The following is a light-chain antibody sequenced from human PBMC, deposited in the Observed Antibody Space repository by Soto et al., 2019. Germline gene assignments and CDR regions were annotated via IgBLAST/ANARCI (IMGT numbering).Light chain of an antibody. CDR1: QSISSW. CDR3: QQYNSYWT. Sequence: DILMTQSPSTLSASVGDRVTITCRASQSISSWLAWYQQKPGKAPKLLIYKASSLESGVPSRFSGSRSGTEFTLTIISLQPDDFATYYCQQYNSYWTFGQGTKVEIK. J-gene: IGKJ1*01. CDR2: KAS. V-gene: IGKV1-5*03.